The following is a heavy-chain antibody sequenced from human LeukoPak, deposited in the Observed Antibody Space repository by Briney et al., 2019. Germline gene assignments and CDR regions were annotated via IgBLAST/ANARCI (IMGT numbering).Heavy chain of an antibody. CDR1: GFTFSSYA. D-gene: IGHD1-26*01. V-gene: IGHV3-15*01. CDR2: IKSKTDGGTT. CDR3: TTDLKWWELPRDY. Sequence: PGGSLRLSCAASGFTFSSYAMSWVRQAPGKGLEWVGRIKSKTDGGTTDYAAPVKGGFTISRDDSKNTLYLQMNSLKTEDTAVYYCTTDLKWWELPRDYWGQGTLVTVSS. J-gene: IGHJ4*02.